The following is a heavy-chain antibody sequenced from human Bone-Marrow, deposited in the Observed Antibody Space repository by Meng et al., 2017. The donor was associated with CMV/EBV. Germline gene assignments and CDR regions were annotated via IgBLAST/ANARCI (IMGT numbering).Heavy chain of an antibody. CDR3: ARLLRTPLVVVTATDYYYGLDV. CDR2: IGTAGDT. J-gene: IGHJ6*02. CDR1: GFTFSSYD. Sequence: GGSLRLSCAACGFTFSSYDMHWVRQATGKGLEWVSAIGTAGDTYYPGSVKGQFTISRENAKNSLYLQMNSLRAEDTAVYYCARLLRTPLVVVTATDYYYGLDVWGQGTTVTVSS. D-gene: IGHD2-2*01. V-gene: IGHV3-13*03.